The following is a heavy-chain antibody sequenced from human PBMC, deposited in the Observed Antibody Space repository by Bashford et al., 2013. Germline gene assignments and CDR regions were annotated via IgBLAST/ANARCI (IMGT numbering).Heavy chain of an antibody. J-gene: IGHJ6*02. CDR3: ASSQVVWGGMDV. Sequence: SETLSLTCAVSGGSISSGGYSWSWIRQPPGKGLEWIGYIYHSGSTYYNPSLKSRVTISVDRSKNQFSLKLSSVTAADTAVYYCASSQVVWGGMDVWGQGTTVTVSS. D-gene: IGHD3-16*01. CDR1: GGSISSGGYS. CDR2: IYHSGST. V-gene: IGHV4-30-2*01.